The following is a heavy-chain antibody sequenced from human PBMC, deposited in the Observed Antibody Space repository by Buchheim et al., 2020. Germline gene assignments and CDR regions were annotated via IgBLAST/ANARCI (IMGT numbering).Heavy chain of an antibody. D-gene: IGHD5-12*01. CDR3: ARAPGRGPRHNFDY. CDR2: INHSGST. Sequence: QVQLQQWGAGLLKPSETLSLTCAVYGGSFSGYYWSWIRQPPGKGLEWIGEINHSGSTNYNPSLKSRVTIPVDTSKNQFSLQLSSVTAADTAVYYCARAPGRGPRHNFDYWGQGTL. CDR1: GGSFSGYY. J-gene: IGHJ4*02. V-gene: IGHV4-34*01.